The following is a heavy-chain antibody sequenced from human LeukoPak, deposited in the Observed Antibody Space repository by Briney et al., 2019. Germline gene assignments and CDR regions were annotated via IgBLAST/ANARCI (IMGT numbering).Heavy chain of an antibody. CDR1: GFTFSSYA. Sequence: GGSLRLSCAASGFTFSSYAMSWVRQAPGKGLEWVSAISESGGSTYYADSVKGRFTISRDNSKNTLYLQMNSLRAEDTAVYYCAKDPQQGYYGSGSYYQDYWGQGTLVTVSS. D-gene: IGHD3-10*01. CDR3: AKDPQQGYYGSGSYYQDY. CDR2: ISESGGST. J-gene: IGHJ4*02. V-gene: IGHV3-23*01.